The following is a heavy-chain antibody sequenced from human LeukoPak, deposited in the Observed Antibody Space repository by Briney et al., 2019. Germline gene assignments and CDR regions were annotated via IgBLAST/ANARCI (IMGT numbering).Heavy chain of an antibody. V-gene: IGHV3-30*14. CDR1: GFTFSSYA. D-gene: IGHD2-2*02. CDR3: AREGCSSTSCYTNWFDP. CDR2: ISYDGSKK. Sequence: GGSLRLSCAASGFTFSSYAMHWVRQAPGKGLEWVAVISYDGSKKYYADSVKGRFTISRDNSKNTLYLQMGSLRAEDMAVYYCAREGCSSTSCYTNWFDPWGQGTLVTVSS. J-gene: IGHJ5*02.